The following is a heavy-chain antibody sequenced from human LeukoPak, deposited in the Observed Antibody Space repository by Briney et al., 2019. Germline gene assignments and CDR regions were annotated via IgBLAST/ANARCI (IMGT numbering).Heavy chain of an antibody. Sequence: GSVKVSCKASGYTFTFYYMHWVRQAPGQGLEWMGWLNPNSGGTNYAQKFQGRVTMTRDTSISTAYMELSRLRSDDTAVYYCARDRARGSYVFDYWGQGTLVTVSS. J-gene: IGHJ4*02. CDR2: LNPNSGGT. D-gene: IGHD3-16*01. V-gene: IGHV1-2*02. CDR3: ARDRARGSYVFDY. CDR1: GYTFTFYY.